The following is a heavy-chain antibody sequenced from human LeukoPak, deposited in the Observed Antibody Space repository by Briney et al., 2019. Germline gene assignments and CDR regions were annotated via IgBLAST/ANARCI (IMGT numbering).Heavy chain of an antibody. CDR3: ARKITILREDAFDI. V-gene: IGHV3-7*01. CDR1: GFTFSSYW. D-gene: IGHD3-3*01. CDR2: IKQDGSEK. J-gene: IGHJ3*02. Sequence: PGGSLRLSCAASGFTFSSYWVSWVRQAPGKGLEWVANIKQDGSEKYYVDSVKGRFTISRDNAKNLLYLQMNSLRAEDTAVYYCARKITILREDAFDIWGQGTMVTVSS.